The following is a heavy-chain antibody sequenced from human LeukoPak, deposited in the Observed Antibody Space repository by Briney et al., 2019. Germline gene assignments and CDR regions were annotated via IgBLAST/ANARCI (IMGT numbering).Heavy chain of an antibody. CDR2: IIPIFGTA. D-gene: IGHD6-6*01. J-gene: IGHJ6*03. V-gene: IGHV1-69*06. Sequence: SVKVSCKASGGTFSSYAISWVRQAPGQGLGWMGGIIPIFGTANYAQKFQGRVTITADKSTSTAYMELSSLRSEDTAVYYCARSSSFFYYMDVWGKGTTVTVSS. CDR1: GGTFSSYA. CDR3: ARSSSFFYYMDV.